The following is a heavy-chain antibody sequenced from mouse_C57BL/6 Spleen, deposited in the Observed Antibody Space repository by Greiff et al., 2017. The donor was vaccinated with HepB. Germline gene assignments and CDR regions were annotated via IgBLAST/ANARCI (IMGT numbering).Heavy chain of an antibody. CDR1: GFTFSSYA. Sequence: EVMLVESGEGLVKPGGSLKLSCAASGFTFSSYAMSWVRQTPEKRLEWVAYISSGGDYIYYADTVKGRFTISRDNARNTLYLQMSSLKSEDTAMYYCTRDRAQATFDYWGQGTTLTVSS. CDR2: ISSGGDYI. V-gene: IGHV5-9-1*02. D-gene: IGHD3-2*02. CDR3: TRDRAQATFDY. J-gene: IGHJ2*01.